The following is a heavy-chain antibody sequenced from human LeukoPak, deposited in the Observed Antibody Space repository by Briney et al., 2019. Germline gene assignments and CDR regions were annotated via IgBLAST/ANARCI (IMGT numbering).Heavy chain of an antibody. Sequence: PSETLSLTCAVSGYSISSGYYWGWIRQPPGKGLEWIGSIYHSGSTHYNPSLKSRVTISVDTSKNQFSLKLSSVTAADTAVYYCARDQSAYSSGWYSNFDYWGQGTLVTVSS. CDR2: IYHSGST. J-gene: IGHJ4*02. V-gene: IGHV4-38-2*02. CDR1: GYSISSGYY. D-gene: IGHD6-19*01. CDR3: ARDQSAYSSGWYSNFDY.